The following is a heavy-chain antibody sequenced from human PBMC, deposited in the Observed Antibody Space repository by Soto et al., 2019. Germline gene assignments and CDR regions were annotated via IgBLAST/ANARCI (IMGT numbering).Heavy chain of an antibody. CDR2: IYYSGST. D-gene: IGHD4-17*01. CDR1: GGSISSYY. V-gene: IGHV4-59*08. Sequence: PSETLSLTCTVSGGSISSYYWSWIRQPPGKGLEWIGYIYYSGSTNYNPSLKSRVTISVDTSKNQFSLKLSSVTAADTAVFYCARRRGSDNGDYDDWFDPWGQGTLVTSPQ. J-gene: IGHJ5*02. CDR3: ARRRGSDNGDYDDWFDP.